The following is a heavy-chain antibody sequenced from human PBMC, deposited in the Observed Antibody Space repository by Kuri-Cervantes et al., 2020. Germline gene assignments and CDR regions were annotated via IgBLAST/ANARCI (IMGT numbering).Heavy chain of an antibody. D-gene: IGHD2-2*01. CDR2: IKQDGSEK. CDR3: ARGIPYCSSTSCPNYYMDV. Sequence: GSLRLSCAASKFTFSTYWMNWVRQAPGKGLEWVAIIKQDGSEKYYADSVKGRFTISRDNSKNTLYLQMNSLRAEDTAVYYCARGIPYCSSTSCPNYYMDVWGKGTTVTVSS. V-gene: IGHV3-7*01. J-gene: IGHJ6*03. CDR1: KFTFSTYW.